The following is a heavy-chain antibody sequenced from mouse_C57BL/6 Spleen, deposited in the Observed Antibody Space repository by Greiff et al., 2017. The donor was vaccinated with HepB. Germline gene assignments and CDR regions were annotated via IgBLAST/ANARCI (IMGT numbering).Heavy chain of an antibody. V-gene: IGHV1-50*01. Sequence: QVQLQQPGAELVKPGASVKLSCKASGYTFTSYWMQWVKQRPGQGLEWIGEIDPSDSYTNYNHKFKGKATLTVDTSSSTAYMQLSSLTSEDSAVYYCARAHYGSSYGFAYWGQGTLVTVSA. J-gene: IGHJ3*01. CDR1: GYTFTSYW. CDR3: ARAHYGSSYGFAY. CDR2: IDPSDSYT. D-gene: IGHD1-1*01.